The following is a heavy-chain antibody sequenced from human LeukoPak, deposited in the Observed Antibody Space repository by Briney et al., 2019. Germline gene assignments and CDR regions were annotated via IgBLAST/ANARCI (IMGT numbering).Heavy chain of an antibody. CDR2: ISGSGGSA. CDR1: GFTFSSYA. CDR3: ANDHQFRGVIGYFGY. D-gene: IGHD3-10*01. V-gene: IGHV3-23*01. J-gene: IGHJ4*02. Sequence: GGSLRLSCAASGFTFSSYAMSWVRQAPGKGLEWVSAISGSGGSAYYADSVKGRFTISRDNSKNTPYLQMNSLRAEDTAVYYCANDHQFRGVIGYFGYWGQGTLVTVSS.